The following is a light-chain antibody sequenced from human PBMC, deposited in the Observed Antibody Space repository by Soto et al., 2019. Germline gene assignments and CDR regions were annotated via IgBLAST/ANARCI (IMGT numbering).Light chain of an antibody. J-gene: IGLJ3*02. CDR1: SSDVGAYNY. CDR2: EVS. CDR3: RSYTSSSTWL. Sequence: QSVLTQPASVSGSPGQSITISCTGTSSDVGAYNYVSWYQQHPGKAPKLMIYEVSNRPSGVSNRFSGSKSANTASLTISGLQAGDAADYYCRSYTSSSTWLFGGGTKVTGL. V-gene: IGLV2-14*03.